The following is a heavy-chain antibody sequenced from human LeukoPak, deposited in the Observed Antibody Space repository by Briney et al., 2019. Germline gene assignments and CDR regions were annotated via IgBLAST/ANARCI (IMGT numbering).Heavy chain of an antibody. CDR1: GFTFSSYW. CDR2: INSDGSTT. D-gene: IGHD1-1*01. Sequence: GGSLRLSCAASGFTFSSYWMHWVRQAPGKGLVWVSRINSDGSTTSYADVVKGRFTISRDNAKNTLYLQINSLRAEDTALYYCARVDNWNGWFYPWGQGTLVTFSS. J-gene: IGHJ5*02. V-gene: IGHV3-74*01. CDR3: ARVDNWNGWFYP.